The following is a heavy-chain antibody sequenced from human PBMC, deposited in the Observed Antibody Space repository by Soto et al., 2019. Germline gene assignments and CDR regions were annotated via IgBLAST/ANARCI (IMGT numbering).Heavy chain of an antibody. V-gene: IGHV1-18*01. D-gene: IGHD1-26*01. CDR1: GYTFTSYG. J-gene: IGHJ6*02. CDR3: ARESGSGSYYRYYYGMDV. CDR2: ISAYNGNT. Sequence: VASVKVSCKASGYTFTSYGISWVRQAPGQGLEWMGWISAYNGNTNYAQKRQGRVTMTTDTSTSTAYMELRSLRSDDTAVYYCARESGSGSYYRYYYGMDVWGQGXTVTVSS.